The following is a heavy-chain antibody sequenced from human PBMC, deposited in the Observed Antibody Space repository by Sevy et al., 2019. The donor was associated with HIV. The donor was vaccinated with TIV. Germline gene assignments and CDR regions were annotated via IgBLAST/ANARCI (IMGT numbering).Heavy chain of an antibody. J-gene: IGHJ4*02. Sequence: GGSLRLSCAASGFTFSSYAMHWVRQAPGNGLEWVAVISYDGSNKYYADSVKGRFTISRDNSKNTLYLQMNSLRAEDTAVYYCARDFREEQWLVRISYYFDYWGQGTLVTVSS. V-gene: IGHV3-30*04. CDR3: ARDFREEQWLVRISYYFDY. CDR2: ISYDGSNK. D-gene: IGHD6-19*01. CDR1: GFTFSSYA.